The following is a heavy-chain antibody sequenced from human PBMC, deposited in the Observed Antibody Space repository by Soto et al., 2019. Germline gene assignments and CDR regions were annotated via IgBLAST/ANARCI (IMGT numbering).Heavy chain of an antibody. J-gene: IGHJ3*02. D-gene: IGHD3-10*01. CDR2: IHSDGSST. V-gene: IGHV3-74*01. Sequence: EVQLVESGGGLVQPGKSLRLSCAASGFTFSYYWMHWVRQAPGKGLVWVSRIHSDGSSTTYADSVKGRFTISRDNARNTVYLQMNSLRVEDTAVYYCASGDRGAFDIWGQGTVVTVSS. CDR3: ASGDRGAFDI. CDR1: GFTFSYYW.